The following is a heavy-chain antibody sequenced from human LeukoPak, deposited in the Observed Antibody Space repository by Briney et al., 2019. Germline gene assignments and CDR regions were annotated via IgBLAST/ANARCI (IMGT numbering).Heavy chain of an antibody. Sequence: GGSLRLSCAASGFTVSSNYMSWVRQAPGKGLEWVSVIYSGGSTYYADSVKGRFTISRDNSKSTLYLQMNSLRAEDTAVYYCARVLSYYYGSGSREYYFDYWGQGTLVTVSS. CDR1: GFTVSSNY. CDR2: IYSGGST. D-gene: IGHD3-10*01. CDR3: ARVLSYYYGSGSREYYFDY. V-gene: IGHV3-66*01. J-gene: IGHJ4*02.